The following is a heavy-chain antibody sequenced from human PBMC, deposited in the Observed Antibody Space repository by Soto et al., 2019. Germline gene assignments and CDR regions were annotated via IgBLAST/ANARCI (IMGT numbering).Heavy chain of an antibody. CDR2: ISSNSDTT. D-gene: IGHD2-21*02. J-gene: IGHJ4*02. Sequence: VESGGGLVYPGGSLRLSCVASGFRFSDHSMNWVRQAPGKGLQWISYISSNSDTTYYADSVKGRFTVSRDKAKNALFLQMNSLRDDDTATDYCARLPKGRLVTAGGQGARVTVSS. CDR3: ARLPKGRLVTA. CDR1: GFRFSDHS. V-gene: IGHV3-48*02.